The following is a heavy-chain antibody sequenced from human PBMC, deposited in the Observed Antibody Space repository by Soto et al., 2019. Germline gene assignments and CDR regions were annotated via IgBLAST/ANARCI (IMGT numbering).Heavy chain of an antibody. CDR2: ILPIFGAA. V-gene: IGHV1-69*06. J-gene: IGHJ5*01. CDR3: VREIMTSWFDS. Sequence: QVQLVQSGAEVKKPGSAIRVSCKTFGGTFGTNAISWVRQAPGQGPEWMGGILPIFGAASYAQRFKGRLSITADRSTNTAYLELSELSSEDTATYYCVREIMTSWFDSWGQGTLVTVSS. CDR1: GGTFGTNA. D-gene: IGHD2-2*01.